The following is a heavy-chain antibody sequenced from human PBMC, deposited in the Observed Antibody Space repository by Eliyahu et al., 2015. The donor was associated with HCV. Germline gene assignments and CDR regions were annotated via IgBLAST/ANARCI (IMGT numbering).Heavy chain of an antibody. CDR3: TSCYTYNWFDP. Sequence: EVQLLESGGGLVQPGRSLRLSCAASGFTFSSYAMSWVRQAPGKGLEWVSAISGSGGSTYYADSVKGRFTISRDNSKNTLYLQMNSLRAEDTAVYYCTSCYTYNWFDPWGQGTLVTVSS. CDR1: GFTFSSYA. J-gene: IGHJ5*02. V-gene: IGHV3-23*01. CDR2: ISGSGGST. D-gene: IGHD2-2*02.